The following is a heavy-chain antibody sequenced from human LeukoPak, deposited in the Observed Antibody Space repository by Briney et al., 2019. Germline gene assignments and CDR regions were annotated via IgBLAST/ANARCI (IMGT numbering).Heavy chain of an antibody. J-gene: IGHJ4*02. CDR2: ITTYNGDT. Sequence: ASVKVSCKASGYTFTTYGLSWVRQAPGQGLEWMGWITTYNGDTDYAQKLQGRVTMTADTSTSTAYMELRSLRSDDTAVYYCAIVVPYFGYWGQGTLLTVSS. CDR3: AIVVPYFGY. V-gene: IGHV1-18*01. D-gene: IGHD2-2*01. CDR1: GYTFTTYG.